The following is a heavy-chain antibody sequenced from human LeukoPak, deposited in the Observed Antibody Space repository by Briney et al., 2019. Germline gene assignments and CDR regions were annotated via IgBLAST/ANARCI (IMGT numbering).Heavy chain of an antibody. J-gene: IGHJ5*02. V-gene: IGHV4-59*01. Sequence: PSETLSLTCTVSGGSLSSYYWSWIRQPPGKGLEWIGYIYYSGSTNYNPSLKSRVTISVDTSKNQFSLKLSSVTAADTAVYYCARLLTTEGDWFDPWGQGTLVTVSS. CDR2: IYYSGST. D-gene: IGHD2/OR15-2a*01. CDR1: GGSLSSYY. CDR3: ARLLTTEGDWFDP.